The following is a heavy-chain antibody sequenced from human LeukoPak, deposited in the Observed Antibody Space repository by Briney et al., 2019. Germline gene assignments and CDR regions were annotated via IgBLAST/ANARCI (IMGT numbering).Heavy chain of an antibody. J-gene: IGHJ4*02. CDR1: GYSFVANY. V-gene: IGHV1-2*02. Sequence: ASVKVSCKASGYSFVANYLHWVRQAPGQGLEWMGWINPNSGGSNLAQKFRGRVTLTRDTSITTAYMDLFGLRSDDSAVYYCARGRDYYDNSGVDCWGQGTLVTVSS. D-gene: IGHD3-22*01. CDR3: ARGRDYYDNSGVDC. CDR2: INPNSGGS.